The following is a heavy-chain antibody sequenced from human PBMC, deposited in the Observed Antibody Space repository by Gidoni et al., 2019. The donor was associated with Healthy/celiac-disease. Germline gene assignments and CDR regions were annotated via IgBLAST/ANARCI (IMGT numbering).Heavy chain of an antibody. Sequence: EVQLLESGGGLVQPGGSLRLSCAASGFTFSSYAMSWVRQAPGKGLEWVSAISGSGGSTYYADSVKGRFTISRDNSKNTLYLQMNSLRAEDTAVYYCEGMLNYYYGMDVWGQGTTVTVSS. V-gene: IGHV3-23*01. J-gene: IGHJ6*02. CDR1: GFTFSSYA. CDR3: EGMLNYYYGMDV. D-gene: IGHD2-8*01. CDR2: ISGSGGST.